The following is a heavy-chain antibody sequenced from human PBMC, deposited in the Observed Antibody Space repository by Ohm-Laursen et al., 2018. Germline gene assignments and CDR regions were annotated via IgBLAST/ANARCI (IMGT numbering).Heavy chain of an antibody. D-gene: IGHD2-2*02. J-gene: IGHJ4*02. CDR1: GFTFTSYA. V-gene: IGHV3-21*04. Sequence: GSLRLSCSASGFTFTSYAMNWVRQAPGKGLEWVSSISNSNNYIYYADSVKGRFTISRDNAKNSVYLQMNSLRAEDTAMYYCARDHQDIPRPDYWGQGTLVTVSS. CDR3: ARDHQDIPRPDY. CDR2: ISNSNNYI.